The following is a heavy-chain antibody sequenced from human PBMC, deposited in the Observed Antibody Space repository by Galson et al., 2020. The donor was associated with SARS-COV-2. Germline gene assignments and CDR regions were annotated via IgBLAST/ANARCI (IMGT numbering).Heavy chain of an antibody. J-gene: IGHJ4*02. Sequence: SQTLSITCTVSGGSISSGGYYWSWNRQHPGKGLEWIGYIYYSGSTYYNPSLKSRVTISVDTSKNQFSLKLSSVTAADTAVYYCARAPAYDYGDLPFDYWGQGTLVTVSS. CDR1: GGSISSGGYY. CDR3: ARAPAYDYGDLPFDY. D-gene: IGHD4-17*01. CDR2: IYYSGST. V-gene: IGHV4-31*03.